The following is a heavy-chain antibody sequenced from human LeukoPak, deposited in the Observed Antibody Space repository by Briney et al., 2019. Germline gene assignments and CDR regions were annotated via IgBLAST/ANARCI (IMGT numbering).Heavy chain of an antibody. J-gene: IGHJ4*02. CDR3: ARARYYDFWSGYSYFDY. V-gene: IGHV4-61*02. CDR1: GGSISSGSYY. D-gene: IGHD3-3*01. Sequence: SETLSLTCTVSGGSISSGSYYWSWIRQPAGKGLEWIGRIYTGGSTNYNPSLKSRVTISVDTSKNQFSLKLSSVTAADTAVYYCARARYYDFWSGYSYFDYWGQGTLVTVSS. CDR2: IYTGGST.